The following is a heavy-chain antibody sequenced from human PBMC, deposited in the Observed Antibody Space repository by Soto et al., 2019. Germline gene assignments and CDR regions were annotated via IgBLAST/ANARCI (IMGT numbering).Heavy chain of an antibody. CDR3: AKDLWRDYDFWSGSPPPQFDY. D-gene: IGHD3-3*01. V-gene: IGHV3-30*18. Sequence: GGSLRLSCAASGFTFSSYGMHWVRQAPGKGLEWVAVISYDGSNKYYADSVKGRFTISRDNSKNTLYLQMNSLRAEDTAVYYCAKDLWRDYDFWSGSPPPQFDYWGQGTLVTVSS. CDR2: ISYDGSNK. CDR1: GFTFSSYG. J-gene: IGHJ4*02.